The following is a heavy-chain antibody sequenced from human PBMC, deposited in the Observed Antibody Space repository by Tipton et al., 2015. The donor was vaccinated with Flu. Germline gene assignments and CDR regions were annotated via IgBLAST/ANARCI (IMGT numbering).Heavy chain of an antibody. CDR1: GIPMRSGIQS. Sequence: LRLSCSVSGIPMRSGIQSWSWIRQSAGKGLEWIGLTYTNGDTTYNPSLKSRVTISIDTSKNQLSLTLTSVTAADTAVYYCARDSGAYPLGFDPWGRGTLFTVSS. J-gene: IGHJ5*01. V-gene: IGHV4-61*02. D-gene: IGHD2-15*01. CDR3: ARDSGAYPLGFDP. CDR2: TYTNGDT.